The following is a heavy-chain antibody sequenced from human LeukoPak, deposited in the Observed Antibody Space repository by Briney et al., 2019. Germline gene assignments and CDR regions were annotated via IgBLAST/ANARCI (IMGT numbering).Heavy chain of an antibody. CDR2: IQYDGSTT. CDR1: GFSFSSYW. CDR3: ARALVAGVTLNALDI. V-gene: IGHV3-74*01. J-gene: IGHJ3*02. D-gene: IGHD2-15*01. Sequence: GGSLRLSCAASGFSFSSYWMHWVRQAPGKGLVWVARIQYDGSTTNYADSVKGRFTISRDNAKRTLYGQMNSLRAEDTAVYYCARALVAGVTLNALDIWGQGTMVTVSS.